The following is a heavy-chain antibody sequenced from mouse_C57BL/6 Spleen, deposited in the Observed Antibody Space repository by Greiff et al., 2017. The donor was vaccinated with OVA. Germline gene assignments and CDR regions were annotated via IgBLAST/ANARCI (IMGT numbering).Heavy chain of an antibody. CDR1: GFTFSDFY. V-gene: IGHV7-1*01. CDR2: SRNKANDYTT. J-gene: IGHJ4*01. Sequence: EVKLMESGGGLVQSGRSLRLSCATSGFTFSDFYMEWVRQAPGQGLEWIAASRNKANDYTTEYSASVKGRFIVSRDTSQSILYLQMNALRAEDTAIYYCARDVGYAMDYWGQGTSVTVSS. CDR3: ARDVGYAMDY.